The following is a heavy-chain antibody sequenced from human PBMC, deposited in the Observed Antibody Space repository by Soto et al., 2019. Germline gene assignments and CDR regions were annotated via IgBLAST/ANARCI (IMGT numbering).Heavy chain of an antibody. J-gene: IGHJ5*02. CDR2: IYHSGST. Sequence: QVQLQESGPGLVRPSGTLSLTCAVSGGSISSSSWWSWVRQPPGKGLGWIGEIYHSGSTNYNPSLKSPVTISVDKSKNQFSLKLNSVTAADTAVYYCARKDYGDYRWFDPWGQGTLVTVSS. V-gene: IGHV4-4*02. CDR3: ARKDYGDYRWFDP. D-gene: IGHD4-17*01. CDR1: GGSISSSSW.